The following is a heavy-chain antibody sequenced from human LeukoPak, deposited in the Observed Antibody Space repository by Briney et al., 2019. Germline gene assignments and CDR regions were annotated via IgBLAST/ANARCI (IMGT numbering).Heavy chain of an antibody. V-gene: IGHV4-59*01. CDR3: ATYIVGAYNWCDP. J-gene: IGHJ5*02. Sequence: SETLSLTCAVSGDSISSYYWSWIRQPPGKGLEWIGYIHDSGSTNYNPSLNNRVTFSLDTSKNQFFLKLSSVTAADTAVYYCATYIVGAYNWCDPWGQGTLVTVSS. CDR1: GDSISSYY. CDR2: IHDSGST. D-gene: IGHD1-26*01.